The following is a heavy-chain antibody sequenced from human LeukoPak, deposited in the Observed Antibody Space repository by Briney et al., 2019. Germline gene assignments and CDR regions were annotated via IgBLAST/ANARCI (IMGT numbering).Heavy chain of an antibody. Sequence: PGGSLRLSCAASGFTFSSYAMSWVRQAPGKGLEWVGFIRSKRYGATTEYAASVKGRFTISRDDSKSIAYLQMNSLKTEDTAIYYCTRDDSPGPNWGQGTLVTVSS. CDR3: TRDDSPGPN. CDR1: GFTFSSYA. V-gene: IGHV3-49*04. D-gene: IGHD2-15*01. J-gene: IGHJ4*02. CDR2: IRSKRYGATT.